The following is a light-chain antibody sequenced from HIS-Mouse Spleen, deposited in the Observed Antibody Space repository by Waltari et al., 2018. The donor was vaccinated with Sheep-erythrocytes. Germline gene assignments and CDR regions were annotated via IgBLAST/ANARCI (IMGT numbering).Light chain of an antibody. V-gene: IGKV1-33*01. J-gene: IGKJ4*01. CDR3: QQYDNLPLT. Sequence: DIQMTQSPSSLSASVGDRVTITCQASQDISNYLTWYQQKPGKAPKLRIYDASNLETGVPSRFSGSGSGTDFTFTISSLQPEDIATYYCQQYDNLPLTFGGGTKVEIK. CDR2: DAS. CDR1: QDISNY.